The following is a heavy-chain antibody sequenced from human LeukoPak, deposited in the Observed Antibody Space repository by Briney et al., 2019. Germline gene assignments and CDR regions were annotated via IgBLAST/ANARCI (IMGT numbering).Heavy chain of an antibody. D-gene: IGHD3-10*01. Sequence: SGGSLSLSCTASGFPFSRYWMIWVRQSPGKGLEWVANIKQDGSEKYYVDSVKGRFTISRDNAKNSLYLQMNSLRAEDTAVYYCAIDYYYGSGSFPLYWGQGTLVTVSS. J-gene: IGHJ4*02. CDR1: GFPFSRYW. CDR2: IKQDGSEK. V-gene: IGHV3-7*01. CDR3: AIDYYYGSGSFPLY.